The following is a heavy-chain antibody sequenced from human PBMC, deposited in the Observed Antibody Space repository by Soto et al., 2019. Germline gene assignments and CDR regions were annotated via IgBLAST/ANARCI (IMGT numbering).Heavy chain of an antibody. Sequence: PGGSLRLSCAASGFTFSSYAMSWVRQAPGKGLEWVSAISGSGGSTYYADSVKGRFTISRDNSKNSLYLQMNSLRAEDTAVYYCANQADILTAIDYWGQGTLVTVSS. CDR2: ISGSGGST. V-gene: IGHV3-23*01. CDR1: GFTFSSYA. D-gene: IGHD3-9*01. CDR3: ANQADILTAIDY. J-gene: IGHJ4*02.